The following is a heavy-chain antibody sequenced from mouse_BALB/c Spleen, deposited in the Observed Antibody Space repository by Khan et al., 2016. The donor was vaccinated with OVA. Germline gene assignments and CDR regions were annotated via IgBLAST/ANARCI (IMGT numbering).Heavy chain of an antibody. CDR3: AKNYASGFAY. CDR1: GYTFTDYV. J-gene: IGHJ3*01. V-gene: IGHV1-77*01. D-gene: IGHD1-1*02. Sequence: QVQLQQSGPELMKPGASVKMSCKASGYTFTDYVINWVKQRTGQGLEWIGEIYPGSGTTYYNEKFKGKATLTADKSSNTAYMQLSNLTSEDSAVYFCAKNYASGFAYWGQGTLVTVSA. CDR2: IYPGSGTT.